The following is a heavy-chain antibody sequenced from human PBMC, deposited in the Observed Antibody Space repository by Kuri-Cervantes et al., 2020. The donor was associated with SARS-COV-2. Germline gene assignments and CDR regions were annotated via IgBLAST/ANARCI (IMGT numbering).Heavy chain of an antibody. CDR1: GGSFSGYY. CDR3: ARGGTSYGDYSDY. V-gene: IGHV4-34*01. Sequence: SETLSLTCAVYGGSFSGYYWSWIRQPPGKGLEWIGEINHSGSTNYNPSLKSRVTISVDTSKNQFSLKLSSVTAADTALYYCARGGTSYGDYSDYWGQGTLVTVSS. J-gene: IGHJ4*02. D-gene: IGHD4-17*01. CDR2: INHSGST.